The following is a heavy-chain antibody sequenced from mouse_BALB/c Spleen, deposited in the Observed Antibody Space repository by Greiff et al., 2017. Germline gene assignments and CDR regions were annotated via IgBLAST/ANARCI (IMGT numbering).Heavy chain of an antibody. Sequence: EVQGVESGPELVKPGASVKIPCKASGYTFTDYNMDWVKQSHGKSLEWIGDINPNNGGTIYNQKFKGKATLTVDKSSSTAYMELRSLTSEDTAVYYCASSYYGSSWYAMDYWGQGTSVTVSS. CDR1: GYTFTDYN. CDR3: ASSYYGSSWYAMDY. J-gene: IGHJ4*01. V-gene: IGHV1-18*01. CDR2: INPNNGGT. D-gene: IGHD1-1*01.